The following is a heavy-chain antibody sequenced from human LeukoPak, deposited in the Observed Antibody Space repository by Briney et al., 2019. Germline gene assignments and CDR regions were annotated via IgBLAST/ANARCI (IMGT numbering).Heavy chain of an antibody. J-gene: IGHJ4*02. Sequence: SETLSLTCTVSGDSISISSYYWDWIRQHPGKGLEWIGSIHYSGSTYYNLSLKSRVTISVDTSKNQFSLKLSSVTAADTAVYYCARSIAVAGISWGQGTLVTASS. CDR2: IHYSGST. D-gene: IGHD6-19*01. V-gene: IGHV4-39*01. CDR3: ARSIAVAGIS. CDR1: GDSISISSYY.